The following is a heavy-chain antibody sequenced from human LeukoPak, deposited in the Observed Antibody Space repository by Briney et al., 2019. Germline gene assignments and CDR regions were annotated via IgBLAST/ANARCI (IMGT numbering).Heavy chain of an antibody. CDR2: IYWNDVK. Sequence: SGPTLVNPIQTLTLTCTFSGFSLSTSGVGLGWIRQPPGKALEWLVLIYWNDVKRYSPSLKSRLTITKDTSKNQVVLTMTNMDPVDTATYYCAHSNYHDSSGYGTFDYWGQGTQVTVSS. CDR3: AHSNYHDSSGYGTFDY. V-gene: IGHV2-5*01. CDR1: GFSLSTSGVG. J-gene: IGHJ4*02. D-gene: IGHD3-22*01.